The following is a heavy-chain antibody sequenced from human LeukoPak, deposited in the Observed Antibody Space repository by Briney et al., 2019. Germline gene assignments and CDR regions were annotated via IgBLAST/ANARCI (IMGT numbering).Heavy chain of an antibody. CDR3: ARPRLGSGSSSDALDI. D-gene: IGHD2-15*01. J-gene: IGHJ3*02. CDR2: IYPGDSDT. V-gene: IGHV5-51*01. CDR1: GYSFSNSW. Sequence: SGESLQISCKGSGYSFSNSWIGWVRQMPGKGLEWMGIIYPGDSDTRYGPSFQGRVTISADKSISTAYLQWSSLQASDTAMYYCARPRLGSGSSSDALDIWGQGTMVTVSS.